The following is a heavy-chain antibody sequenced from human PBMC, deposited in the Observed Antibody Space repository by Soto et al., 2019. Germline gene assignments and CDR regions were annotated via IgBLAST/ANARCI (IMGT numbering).Heavy chain of an antibody. Sequence: PGGSLRLSCAASGFTFSIYWMHWVRQAPGKGLVWVSRINSDGSSTSYADSVKGRFTISRDNAKNTLYLQMNSLRAEDTAVYYCARDVVVTAIYVTYYYGMDVWGQGTTVTVSS. V-gene: IGHV3-74*01. CDR1: GFTFSIYW. CDR3: ARDVVVTAIYVTYYYGMDV. D-gene: IGHD2-21*02. J-gene: IGHJ6*02. CDR2: INSDGSST.